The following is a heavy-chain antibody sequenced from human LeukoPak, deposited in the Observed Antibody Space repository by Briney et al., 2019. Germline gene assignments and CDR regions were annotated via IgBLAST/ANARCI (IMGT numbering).Heavy chain of an antibody. Sequence: GESLKISCRVSGYIFTNYWIGWVRQMPGKGLESMGIIYPADSDTTYSPSFQGQVTISADKSIDTVYQQWSSLKASDTAMYYCARQSRDGSKTRGYYFDYWGQGTLVTVSS. CDR3: ARQSRDGSKTRGYYFDY. J-gene: IGHJ4*02. V-gene: IGHV5-51*01. CDR2: IYPADSDT. CDR1: GYIFTNYW. D-gene: IGHD3-10*01.